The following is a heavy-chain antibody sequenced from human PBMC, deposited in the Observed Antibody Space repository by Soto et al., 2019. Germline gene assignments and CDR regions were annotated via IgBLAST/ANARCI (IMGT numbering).Heavy chain of an antibody. V-gene: IGHV3-23*01. CDR2: ISGGGDST. Sequence: GVSLRLSFAASGFTFSSYAMSWVCQAPGKGLEWVSAISGGGDSTYYADSMKGRFIISRDNSKNTLYLQVNSLRPEDTAVYYCAKSRTGFGEVFFDYWGQGNLVTVS. CDR1: GFTFSSYA. CDR3: AKSRTGFGEVFFDY. J-gene: IGHJ4*02. D-gene: IGHD3-10*01.